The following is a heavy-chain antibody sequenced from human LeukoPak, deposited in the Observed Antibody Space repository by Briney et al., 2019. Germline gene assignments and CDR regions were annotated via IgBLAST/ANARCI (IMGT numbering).Heavy chain of an antibody. CDR2: VFYTGKT. CDR3: ARVFDS. CDR1: GGSVSTSDYY. V-gene: IGHV4-39*07. Sequence: SETLSLTCTVSGGSVSTSDYYWGWIRQSPVNGLEWIGDVFYTGKTNYNPSLRGRATISIDTSKNQFSLKLTYVTAADTAVYYCARVFDSWGQGTLVTVSS. J-gene: IGHJ4*02.